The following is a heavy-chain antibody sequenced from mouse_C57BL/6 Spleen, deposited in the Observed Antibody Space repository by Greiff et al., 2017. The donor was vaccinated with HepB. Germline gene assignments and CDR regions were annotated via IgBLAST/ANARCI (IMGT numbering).Heavy chain of an antibody. V-gene: IGHV6-3*01. J-gene: IGHJ3*01. D-gene: IGHD2-3*01. Sequence: EVQLVESGGGLVQPGGSMKLSCVASGFTFSNYWMNWVRQSPEKGLEWVAQIRLKSDNYATHYAESVKGRFTISRDDSKSSVYLQMNNLRAEDTGIYYCTGVYDGGAYWGQGTLVTVSA. CDR2: IRLKSDNYAT. CDR1: GFTFSNYW. CDR3: TGVYDGGAY.